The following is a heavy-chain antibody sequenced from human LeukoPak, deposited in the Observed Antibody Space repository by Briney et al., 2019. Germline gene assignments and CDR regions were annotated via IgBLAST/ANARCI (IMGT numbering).Heavy chain of an antibody. J-gene: IGHJ4*02. CDR3: AKGYCSGGSCYTFEYYFDY. CDR1: GFTFSSYW. CDR2: INNDGSLT. V-gene: IGHV3-74*01. D-gene: IGHD2-15*01. Sequence: GGSLRLSCAASGFTFSSYWMHWVRQVPGKGLVWVSRINNDGSLTGYADSVKGRFIISRDNSKNTLYLQMNSLRAEDTAAYYCAKGYCSGGSCYTFEYYFDYWGQGTLVTVSS.